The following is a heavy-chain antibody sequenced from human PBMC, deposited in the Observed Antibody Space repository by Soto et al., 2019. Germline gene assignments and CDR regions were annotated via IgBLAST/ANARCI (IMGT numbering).Heavy chain of an antibody. CDR1: GGSISSYY. Sequence: QVQLQESGPGLVKPSETLSLTCTVSGGSISSYYWSWIRQPAGKGLEWIGRIYTSGSTNYNPSLKSRVTMSVDTSKNQFSMKLSSVTAADTAVYYCARDVWYCSSTSCYTRYYYYYGMDVWGQGTTVTGSS. D-gene: IGHD2-2*02. CDR3: ARDVWYCSSTSCYTRYYYYYGMDV. J-gene: IGHJ6*02. V-gene: IGHV4-4*07. CDR2: IYTSGST.